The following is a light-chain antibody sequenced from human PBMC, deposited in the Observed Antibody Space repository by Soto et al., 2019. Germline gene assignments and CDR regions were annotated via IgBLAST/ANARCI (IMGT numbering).Light chain of an antibody. V-gene: IGKV3-15*01. CDR3: QQYDNLPLT. J-gene: IGKJ3*01. CDR2: DVS. Sequence: EIVMTQSPAILSVSPGERGTLSCRASQDIGTKLAWYQQKPGQAPSLLMYDVSTRASAAPARFSGSGSGTEFTLTINSLQSEDFAVYFCQQYDNLPLTFGPGTKVDIK. CDR1: QDIGTK.